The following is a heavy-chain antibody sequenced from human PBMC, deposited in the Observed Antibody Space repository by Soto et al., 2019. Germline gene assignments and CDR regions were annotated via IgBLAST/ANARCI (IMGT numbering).Heavy chain of an antibody. CDR1: GDSISRDGYS. Sequence: QVQLQESGSGLVKPSQTLVLTCTVSGDSISRDGYSWSWLRQPPGKGLEWIGYIYHSGATYYNPSRKSRVTTSVDKSKNQFSLRLASVTAADTVVYYCAREMSYYFDSWGHGTLVTVSS. V-gene: IGHV4-30-2*01. CDR3: AREMSYYFDS. J-gene: IGHJ4*01. CDR2: IYHSGAT.